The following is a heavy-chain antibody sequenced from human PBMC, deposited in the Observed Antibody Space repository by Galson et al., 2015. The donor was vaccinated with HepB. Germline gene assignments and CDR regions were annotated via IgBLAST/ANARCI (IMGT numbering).Heavy chain of an antibody. CDR2: ISGSGGTT. J-gene: IGHJ5*02. CDR1: GFIFGTYA. V-gene: IGHV3-23*01. D-gene: IGHD3-3*01. Sequence: SLRLSCAASGFIFGTYAMSRVRQAPGKGLEWVAAISGSGGTTYYADSMKGRFTISRHNSKNTLYLQINSLRAEDTAIYYCAKGGGDFWSGPLFDPWGQGTLVTVSS. CDR3: AKGGGDFWSGPLFDP.